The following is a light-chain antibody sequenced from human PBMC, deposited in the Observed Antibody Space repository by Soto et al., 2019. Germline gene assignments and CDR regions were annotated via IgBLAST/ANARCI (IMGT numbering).Light chain of an antibody. CDR3: QQYGSSPYT. J-gene: IGKJ2*01. CDR1: QSVSSSY. Sequence: EIVLTQSAGTLSLSPGERATLSCRASQSVSSSYLAWYQQKPGQAPRLLISGASIRATGIPDRFSGSGSGTDFTLTINRLEPEDFAVYSCQQYGSSPYTFGQGTKLEIK. CDR2: GAS. V-gene: IGKV3-20*01.